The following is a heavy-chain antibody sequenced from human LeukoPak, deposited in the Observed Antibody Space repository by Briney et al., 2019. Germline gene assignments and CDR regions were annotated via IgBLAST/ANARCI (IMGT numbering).Heavy chain of an antibody. V-gene: IGHV3-21*01. CDR2: ISSSSSYI. D-gene: IGHD3-16*01. J-gene: IGHJ4*02. CDR3: AREGFTPQPFDY. Sequence: GGSLRLSCAASGFTFSSYSMNWVRQAPGKGLEWVSSISSSSSYIYYADSVKCRFTISRENAKNSLYLQMNSLRAEDTAVYYCAREGFTPQPFDYWGQGTLVTVSS. CDR1: GFTFSSYS.